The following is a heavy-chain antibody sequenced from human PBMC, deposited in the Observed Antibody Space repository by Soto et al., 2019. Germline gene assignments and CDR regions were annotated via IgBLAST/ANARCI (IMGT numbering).Heavy chain of an antibody. CDR3: ASLQYLLWFGESYYFDY. D-gene: IGHD3-10*01. CDR2: IYSGGST. CDR1: GFTVSSNY. V-gene: IGHV3-66*01. Sequence: EVQLVESGGGLVQPGGSLRLSCAASGFTVSSNYMSWVRQAPGKGLEWVSVIYSGGSTYYADSVKGRFTISRDNSKNTLYLQMNSLRAEDTAVYYCASLQYLLWFGESYYFDYWGQGTLVTVSS. J-gene: IGHJ4*02.